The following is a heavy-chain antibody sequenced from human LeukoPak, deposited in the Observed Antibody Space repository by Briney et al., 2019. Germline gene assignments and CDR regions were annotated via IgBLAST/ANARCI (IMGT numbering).Heavy chain of an antibody. CDR1: GFPFSTYG. V-gene: IGHV3-33*01. CDR2: LWYDGSKK. J-gene: IGHJ3*02. CDR3: ARGIWSGYPYEVDAFDI. D-gene: IGHD3-3*01. Sequence: GRSLRLSCATSGFPFSTYGFHWVRQAPGKGLEWVAVLWYDGSKKYYADSVKGRLTISRDGSQNTLYLQMNSLRAEDTAVYYCARGIWSGYPYEVDAFDIWGQGTMVTVSS.